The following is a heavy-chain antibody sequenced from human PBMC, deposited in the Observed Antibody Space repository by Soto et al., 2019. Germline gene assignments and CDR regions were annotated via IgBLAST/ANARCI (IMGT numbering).Heavy chain of an antibody. Sequence: ASVKVSCKASGYTFTSYCISWVRQAPGQGLEWMGWISAYNGNTNYAQKLQGRVTMTTDTSTSTAYMELRSLRSDDTAVYYCARESGDSSGYYYPNFDYWGQGTLVNVSS. CDR1: GYTFTSYC. D-gene: IGHD3-22*01. CDR3: ARESGDSSGYYYPNFDY. CDR2: ISAYNGNT. V-gene: IGHV1-18*04. J-gene: IGHJ4*02.